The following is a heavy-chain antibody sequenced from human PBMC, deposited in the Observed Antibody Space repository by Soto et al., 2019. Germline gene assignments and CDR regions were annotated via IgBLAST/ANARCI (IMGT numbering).Heavy chain of an antibody. Sequence: QVQLQQWGAGLLKPSETLSLTCAVYGGSFSGYYWSWIRQPPGKGLEWIGEINHSGSTNYNPSLNGRVTESVDPTKHQCCLKLSSVTAADTAVYYCASVERSSSIDDWGQGTMVTVSS. CDR2: INHSGST. CDR3: ASVERSSSIDD. V-gene: IGHV4-34*01. D-gene: IGHD6-13*01. J-gene: IGHJ4*02. CDR1: GGSFSGYY.